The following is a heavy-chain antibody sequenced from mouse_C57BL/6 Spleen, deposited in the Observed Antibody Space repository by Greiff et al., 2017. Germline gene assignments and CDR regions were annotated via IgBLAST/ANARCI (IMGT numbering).Heavy chain of an antibody. CDR3: ARSIERFAY. J-gene: IGHJ3*01. V-gene: IGHV1-64*01. CDR1: GYTFTSYW. CDR2: IHPNSGST. Sequence: QVQLKQPGAELVKPGASVKLSCKASGYTFTSYWMHWVKQRPGQGLEWIGMIHPNSGSTNYNEKFKSKATLTVDKSSSTAYMQLSSLTSEDSAVYYCARSIERFAYWGQGTLVTVSA.